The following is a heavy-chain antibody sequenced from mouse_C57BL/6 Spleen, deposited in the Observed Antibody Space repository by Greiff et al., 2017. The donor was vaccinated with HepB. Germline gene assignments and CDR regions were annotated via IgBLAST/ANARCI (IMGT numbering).Heavy chain of an antibody. CDR3: ARISMDY. CDR1: GYTFTSYG. Sequence: QVQLKESGAELARPGASVKLSCKASGYTFTSYGISWVKQRTGQGLEWIGEIYPRSGNTYYNEKFKGKATLTADKSSSTAYMELRSLTSEDSAVYFGARISMDYWGQGTSVTVSS. V-gene: IGHV1-81*01. CDR2: IYPRSGNT. J-gene: IGHJ4*01.